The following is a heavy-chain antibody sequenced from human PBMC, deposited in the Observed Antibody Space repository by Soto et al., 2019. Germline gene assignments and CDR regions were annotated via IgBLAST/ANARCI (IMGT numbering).Heavy chain of an antibody. D-gene: IGHD2-2*01. J-gene: IGHJ6*02. V-gene: IGHV3-23*01. CDR2: IGESGTPT. CDR3: ARYIPGVRYYGMDV. CDR1: GFTFSSYA. Sequence: EVQLLESAGGLVQPGGSLRLSCAASGFTFSSYAMKWVRQAPGKGLEWVSLIGESGTPTYYADSVKGRFTISRDNSGNTLFLEMYSLRAEDTAVYYCARYIPGVRYYGMDVWGQGTTVTVSS.